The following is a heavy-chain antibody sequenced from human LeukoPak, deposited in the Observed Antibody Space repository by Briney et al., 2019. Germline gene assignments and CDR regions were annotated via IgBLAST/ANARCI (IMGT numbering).Heavy chain of an antibody. D-gene: IGHD1-1*01. Sequence: SETLSLTCTVSGGSISSSSYYWGWIRQPPGKGLEWIGSIYYSGSTYYNPSLKSRVTISVDTSKNQFSLKLSSVTAADTAVYFCARFIQDNNWYSSFDYWGQGVLVTVSS. CDR3: ARFIQDNNWYSSFDY. V-gene: IGHV4-39*01. J-gene: IGHJ4*02. CDR2: IYYSGST. CDR1: GGSISSSSYY.